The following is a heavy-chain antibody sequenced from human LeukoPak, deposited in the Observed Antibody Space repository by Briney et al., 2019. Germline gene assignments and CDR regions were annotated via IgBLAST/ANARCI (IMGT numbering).Heavy chain of an antibody. J-gene: IGHJ4*02. CDR2: IYSGGST. D-gene: IGHD3-9*01. V-gene: IGHV3-53*01. CDR3: ARGPSDILTGYYTDYFDY. Sequence: GGSLRLSCAASGFTVSSNCMSWVRQAPGKGLEWVSVIYSGGSTYYADSVKGRFTISRDNSKNTLYLQMNSLRAEDTAVYYCARGPSDILTGYYTDYFDYWGQGTLVTVSS. CDR1: GFTVSSNC.